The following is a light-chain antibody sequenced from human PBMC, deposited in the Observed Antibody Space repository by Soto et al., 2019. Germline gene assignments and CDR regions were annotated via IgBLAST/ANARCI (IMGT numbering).Light chain of an antibody. Sequence: EIVMTQSPATLSVSPGERATLSCRASQSVSNYLAWYQQKPGQAPRLLIYGASTRATGIPARFSGSGSGTEFTLTISRLQSEDFGVYYCQQCNNWPLTFGGGTKVEI. CDR1: QSVSNY. V-gene: IGKV3-15*01. J-gene: IGKJ4*01. CDR2: GAS. CDR3: QQCNNWPLT.